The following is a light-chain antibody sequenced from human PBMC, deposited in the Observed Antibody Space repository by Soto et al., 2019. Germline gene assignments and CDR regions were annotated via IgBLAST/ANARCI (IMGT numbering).Light chain of an antibody. CDR2: KNN. CDR3: ASWDNDLNGPI. CDR1: ASNVGSTY. V-gene: IGLV1-47*01. Sequence: QSVLTQPPSASGTPGQRVSISCSGSASNVGSTYVFWYQQVPGTAPTLLIYKNNQRPSGVSDRFSGSKSGTSASLAISGRRVDDEADYYCASWDNDLNGPIFGGGTKLTVL. J-gene: IGLJ2*01.